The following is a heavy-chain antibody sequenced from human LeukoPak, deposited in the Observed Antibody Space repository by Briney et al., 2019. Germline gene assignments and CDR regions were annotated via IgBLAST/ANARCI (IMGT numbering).Heavy chain of an antibody. D-gene: IGHD3-3*01. CDR2: IVPIFGTA. J-gene: IGHJ6*03. V-gene: IGHV1-69*06. CDR3: ARDNRDHTKDRFLEWLGVGHYMDV. CDR1: GGTFSSYA. Sequence: GASVKVSCKASGGTFSSYAISWVRQAPGQGLEWMGRIVPIFGTANYAQKFQGRVTITADKSTSTAYMELSSLRSEDTAVYYCARDNRDHTKDRFLEWLGVGHYMDVWGKGTTVTVSS.